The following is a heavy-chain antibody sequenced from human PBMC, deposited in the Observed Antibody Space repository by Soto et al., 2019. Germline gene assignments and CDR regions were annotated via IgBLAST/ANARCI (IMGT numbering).Heavy chain of an antibody. CDR2: IYYSGST. D-gene: IGHD2-15*01. CDR3: ARARGARYFDY. CDR1: GGSIISGGYY. Sequence: SETLSLTCTVSGGSIISGGYYWSWIRQPPGKGLEWIGYIYYSGSTYYNPSLKSRVTISVDTSKNQFSLKLSSVTAADTAVYYCARARGARYFDYWGQGTLAHRLL. V-gene: IGHV4-30-4*01. J-gene: IGHJ4*02.